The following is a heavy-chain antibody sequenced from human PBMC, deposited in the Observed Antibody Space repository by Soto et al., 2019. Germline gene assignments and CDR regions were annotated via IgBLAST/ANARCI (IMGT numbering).Heavy chain of an antibody. CDR2: VYSGGST. CDR1: GFTVSSNY. V-gene: IGHV3-66*01. D-gene: IGHD6-19*01. CDR3: ARGPSGSGFYVGDY. J-gene: IGHJ4*02. Sequence: PGGSLRLSCAASGFTVSSNYMSWGRHAPGKGPEWVSLVYSGGSTYYADSVKGRFTISRDNAKNTLYLQMNSLRAEDTAIYYCARGPSGSGFYVGDYWGQGTQVTVS.